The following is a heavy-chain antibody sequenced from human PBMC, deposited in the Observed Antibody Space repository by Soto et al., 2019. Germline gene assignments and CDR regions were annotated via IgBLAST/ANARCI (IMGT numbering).Heavy chain of an antibody. Sequence: EVQLVESGGGLVQPGGSLRLSCAASGCIFSSYWMHWARQAPGKGLVWVSRINSDGSSTSYADSVKGRFTISRDNAKNTLYLQMNSLRAEDTAVYYCVRKSINGMNVWGQGTTVTVSS. V-gene: IGHV3-74*01. CDR3: VRKSINGMNV. CDR1: GCIFSSYW. J-gene: IGHJ6*02. CDR2: INSDGSST.